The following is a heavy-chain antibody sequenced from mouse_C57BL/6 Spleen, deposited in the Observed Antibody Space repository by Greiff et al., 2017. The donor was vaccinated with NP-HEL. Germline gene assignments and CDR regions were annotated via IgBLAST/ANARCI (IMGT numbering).Heavy chain of an antibody. V-gene: IGHV1-26*01. CDR2: INPNNGGT. CDR1: GYTFTDYY. Sequence: VQLQQSGPELVKPGASVKISCKASGYTFTDYYMNWVKQSHGKSLEWIGDINPNNGGTSYNQKFKGKATLTVDKSSSTAYMELRSLTSEDSAVYYCARRGFTPWGQGTTLTVSS. D-gene: IGHD3-1*01. J-gene: IGHJ2*01. CDR3: ARRGFTP.